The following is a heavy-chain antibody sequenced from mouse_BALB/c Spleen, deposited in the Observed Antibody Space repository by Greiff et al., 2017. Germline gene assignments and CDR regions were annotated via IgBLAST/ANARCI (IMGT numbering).Heavy chain of an antibody. CDR1: GYTFTSYW. Sequence: QVQLQQPGAELVKPGAPVKLSCKASGYTFTSYWMNWVKQRPGRGLEWIGRIDPSDSETHYNQKFKDKATLTVDKSSSTAYIQLSSLTSEDSAVYYCARYYGYDEGSAMDYWGQGTSVTVSS. CDR2: IDPSDSET. CDR3: ARYYGYDEGSAMDY. D-gene: IGHD2-2*01. J-gene: IGHJ4*01. V-gene: IGHV1-69*02.